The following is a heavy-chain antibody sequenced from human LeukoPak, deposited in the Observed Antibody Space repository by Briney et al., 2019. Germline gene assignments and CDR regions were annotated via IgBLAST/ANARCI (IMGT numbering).Heavy chain of an antibody. CDR3: ASPNYPDSSGYYTDYYYSMDV. J-gene: IGHJ6*02. CDR1: GYTFTSYY. V-gene: IGHV1-46*01. CDR2: INPSGGST. D-gene: IGHD3-22*01. Sequence: ASVKVSCKASGYTFTSYYMHWVRQAPGQGLEWMGIINPSGGSTSYAQKFQGRVTMTRDTSTSTVYMELSSLRSEDTAVYYCASPNYPDSSGYYTDYYYSMDVWGQGTTVTVSS.